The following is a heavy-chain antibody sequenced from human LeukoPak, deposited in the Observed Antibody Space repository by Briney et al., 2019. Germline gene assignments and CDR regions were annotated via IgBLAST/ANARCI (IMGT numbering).Heavy chain of an antibody. J-gene: IGHJ4*02. Sequence: PSETLSLTCTVSGGSVSSGSYYWSWIRQPPGKGLEWIGYIYYSGSTNYNPSLKSRVTISVDTSKNQFSLKLTSVTAADTAVYYCARFRPGGYESYFDYWGQGTLVTVSS. D-gene: IGHD5-12*01. CDR3: ARFRPGGYESYFDY. CDR1: GGSVSSGSYY. V-gene: IGHV4-61*01. CDR2: IYYSGST.